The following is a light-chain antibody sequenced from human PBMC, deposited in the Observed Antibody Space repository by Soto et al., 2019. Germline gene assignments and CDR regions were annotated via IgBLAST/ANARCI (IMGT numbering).Light chain of an antibody. Sequence: DIVMTQSTDSLAVSLGERATINCKSGQSFFYSSNNKNYLAWYQQKPGQPPKLLIYWASTRESGVPDRFSGSGSGTDFTLTISSLQAEDVAVYYCQQYYSTPLTFGGGTKVDIK. CDR3: QQYYSTPLT. CDR1: QSFFYSSNNKNY. V-gene: IGKV4-1*01. CDR2: WAS. J-gene: IGKJ4*01.